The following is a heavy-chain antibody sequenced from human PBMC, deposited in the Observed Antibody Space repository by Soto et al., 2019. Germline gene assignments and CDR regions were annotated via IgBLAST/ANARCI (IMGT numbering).Heavy chain of an antibody. D-gene: IGHD3-9*01. CDR1: EFTFSSHS. CDR3: AKVTGYYMDH. V-gene: IGHV3-21*04. Sequence: EVQVVESGGGLVKPGGSLRLSCAVSEFTFSSHSMNWVRQAPGKGLEWVSTISSSSTYIYYADSVKGRFTISRDNAKNSLYLQMNSLRAEDTAVYYCAKVTGYYMDHWGQGTLVTVSS. CDR2: ISSSSTYI. J-gene: IGHJ4*02.